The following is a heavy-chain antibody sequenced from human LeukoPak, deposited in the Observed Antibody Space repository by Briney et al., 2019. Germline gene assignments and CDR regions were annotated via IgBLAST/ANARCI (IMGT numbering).Heavy chain of an antibody. Sequence: GGSLRLSCAASGFTFSTYSMNWVRQAPGKGLEWVSYIHLYTGNIWYADSVRGRFTISKDDANNLLYLQMNSMRAEDTAVYYCGSSSTSYYYAMDVWGHGTTVTVSS. D-gene: IGHD2-2*01. J-gene: IGHJ6*02. CDR1: GFTFSTYS. CDR3: GSSSTSYYYAMDV. V-gene: IGHV3-48*01. CDR2: IHLYTGNI.